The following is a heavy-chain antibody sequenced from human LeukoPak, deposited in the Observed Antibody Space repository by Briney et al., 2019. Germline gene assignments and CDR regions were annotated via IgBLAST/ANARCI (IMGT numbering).Heavy chain of an antibody. CDR1: GFTFRSYW. Sequence: PGGSLTLSCAASGFTFRSYWMHWVRQAPGQGLVWVSRINRDGYSTTYADSVKGRFTISRDNAKNTLYPQMNSLRAADTGVYYCARGFSATSRVDYWGRGTLVTVSS. CDR3: ARGFSATSRVDY. V-gene: IGHV3-74*01. CDR2: INRDGYST. D-gene: IGHD1-26*01. J-gene: IGHJ4*02.